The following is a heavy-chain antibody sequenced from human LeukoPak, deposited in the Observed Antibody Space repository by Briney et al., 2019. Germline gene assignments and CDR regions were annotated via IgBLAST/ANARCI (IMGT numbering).Heavy chain of an antibody. Sequence: ASVKVSCKASGYTFTGYYMHWVRQAPGQGLEWMGWINPNSGGTNYAQKFQGRVTMTRDTSISTAYMELSRLRSDDTAVYYCARESKRYYGSGSYRRTNWFDPWGQGTLVTVSS. V-gene: IGHV1-2*02. J-gene: IGHJ5*02. CDR3: ARESKRYYGSGSYRRTNWFDP. D-gene: IGHD3-10*01. CDR1: GYTFTGYY. CDR2: INPNSGGT.